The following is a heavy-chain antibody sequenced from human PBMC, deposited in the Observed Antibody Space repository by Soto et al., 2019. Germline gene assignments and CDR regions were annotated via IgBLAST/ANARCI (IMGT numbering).Heavy chain of an antibody. CDR1: GGSFSGYY. D-gene: IGHD5-18*01. J-gene: IGHJ4*02. CDR3: ARVDFQSQLSGLDY. V-gene: IGHV4-34*01. CDR2: INHSGST. Sequence: PSETLSLTCAVYGGSFSGYYWSWIRQPPGKGLEWIGEINHSGSTNYNPSLKSRVTISVDTSKNQFSLKLSSVTAADTAVYYCARVDFQSQLSGLDYWGQGTLVTVSS.